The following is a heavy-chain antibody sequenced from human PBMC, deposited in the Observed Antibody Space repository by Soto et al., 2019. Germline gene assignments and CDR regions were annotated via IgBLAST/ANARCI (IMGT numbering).Heavy chain of an antibody. J-gene: IGHJ5*02. V-gene: IGHV1-18*01. Sequence: GASVKVCCKTSGDIFTSYGISWVRKAPGQGLEWMGWISAYNGNTNYAQEFQGRVTMTKDTSTSPAYMELRSLRSDDTAVYYCERGGQWPPTRHFDPWRQGTLVTVSS. CDR3: ERGGQWPPTRHFDP. CDR1: GDIFTSYG. D-gene: IGHD6-19*01. CDR2: ISAYNGNT.